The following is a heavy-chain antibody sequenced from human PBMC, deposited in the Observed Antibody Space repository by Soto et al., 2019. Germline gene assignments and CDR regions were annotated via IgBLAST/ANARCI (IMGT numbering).Heavy chain of an antibody. V-gene: IGHV3-7*01. J-gene: IGHJ4*02. CDR2: ISPDGSAK. D-gene: IGHD5-12*01. Sequence: AGGSLRLSCVASGMTFSNYWMNWVRQTPGKGLEWVANISPDGSAKDYGDSVKGRFTVSRDNAKNSFYPQMKSLRAEETAVYFCAAWDISNPWGQGTLVTVSS. CDR3: AAWDISNP. CDR1: GMTFSNYW.